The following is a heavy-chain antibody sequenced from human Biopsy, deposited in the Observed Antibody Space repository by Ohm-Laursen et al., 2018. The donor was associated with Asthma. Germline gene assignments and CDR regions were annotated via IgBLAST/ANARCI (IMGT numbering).Heavy chain of an antibody. CDR3: ARERIAARQRRYYFDY. J-gene: IGHJ4*02. CDR2: INPSGGST. D-gene: IGHD6-6*01. CDR1: GYTFTSYY. Sequence: ESSVKVSCKASGYTFTSYYMHWVRQAPGQGLEWMGIINPSGGSTSYAQKFQGRVTMTRDTSTSTVYMELSSLRSEDTAVYYCARERIAARQRRYYFDYWGQGTLVTVSS. V-gene: IGHV1-46*01.